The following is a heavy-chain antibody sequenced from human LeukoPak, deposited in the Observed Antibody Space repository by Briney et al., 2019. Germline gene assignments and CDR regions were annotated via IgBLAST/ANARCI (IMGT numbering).Heavy chain of an antibody. CDR3: ARLPYSSGWYSWFDP. V-gene: IGHV4-39*01. Sequence: SETLSLTCTVSGGSISSSSYYWAWIRQPPGKGLEWIGNIYYSGSTYYNPSLKSRVTISVDTSKNQFSLKLSSVTAADTAVYYCARLPYSSGWYSWFDPWGQGTLVTASS. CDR2: IYYSGST. D-gene: IGHD6-19*01. CDR1: GGSISSSSYY. J-gene: IGHJ5*02.